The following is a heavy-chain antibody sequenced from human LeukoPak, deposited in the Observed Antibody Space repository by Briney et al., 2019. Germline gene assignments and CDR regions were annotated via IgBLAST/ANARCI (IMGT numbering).Heavy chain of an antibody. D-gene: IGHD2-2*03. Sequence: GGSLRLSCAASGFTFSSYSMNWVPQAPGKGLEWVSSISISSSYIYYADSVKGRFTISRDNAKNSLYLQMNSLRAEDTGVYYCARDIGYCSSTSCYWNYYYYYYMDVWGKGTTVTISS. CDR3: ARDIGYCSSTSCYWNYYYYYYMDV. CDR2: ISISSSYI. J-gene: IGHJ6*03. V-gene: IGHV3-21*01. CDR1: GFTFSSYS.